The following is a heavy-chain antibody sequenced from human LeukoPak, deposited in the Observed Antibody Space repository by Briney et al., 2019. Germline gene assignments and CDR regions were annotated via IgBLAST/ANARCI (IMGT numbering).Heavy chain of an antibody. V-gene: IGHV4-59*01. CDR1: GGSISSYY. Sequence: SETLSLTCTVSGGSISSYYWSWIRQPPGEGLEWIGYIYYSGSTNYNPSLKSRVTISVDTSKNQFSLKLSSVTAADTAVYYCARVRQSLAAAGKVFDYWGQGTLVTVSS. D-gene: IGHD6-13*01. J-gene: IGHJ4*02. CDR2: IYYSGST. CDR3: ARVRQSLAAAGKVFDY.